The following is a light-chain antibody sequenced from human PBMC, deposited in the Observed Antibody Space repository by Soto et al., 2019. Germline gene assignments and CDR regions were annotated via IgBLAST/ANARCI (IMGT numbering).Light chain of an antibody. CDR2: VAS. CDR1: QSVSSSY. V-gene: IGKV3-20*01. CDR3: RKYGRSWCT. J-gene: IGKJ1*01. Sequence: EIVLTQSPGTLSLSPGERATLSCRTSQSVSSSYLAWYQQKPGQAPRLLIYVASRRATGIPDRFSGSGSETDSTYTISIMYPEDCAENYCRKYGRSWCTFGQGTKVEIK.